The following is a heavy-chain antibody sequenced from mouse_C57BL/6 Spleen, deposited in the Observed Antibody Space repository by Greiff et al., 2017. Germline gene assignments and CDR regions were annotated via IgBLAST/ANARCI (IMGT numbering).Heavy chain of an antibody. D-gene: IGHD1-2*01. J-gene: IGHJ2*01. CDR2: IYPGDGDT. CDR1: GYAFSSYW. V-gene: IGHV1-80*01. CDR3: AREGLLRPLDY. Sequence: QVQLQQSGAELVKPGASVKISCKASGYAFSSYWLNWVKQRPGTGLEWIGQIYPGDGDTNYNGKFKGKATLTADKSSSTAYMQLSSLTSEDSAVYFCAREGLLRPLDYWGQGTTLTVSS.